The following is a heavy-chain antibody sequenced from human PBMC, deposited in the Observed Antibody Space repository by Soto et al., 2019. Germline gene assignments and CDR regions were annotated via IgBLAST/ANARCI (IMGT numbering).Heavy chain of an antibody. CDR3: ATGALGPHCSCTNCYAFDI. CDR1: GFTFDVYA. V-gene: IGHV3-43*02. J-gene: IGHJ3*02. CDR2: ISGDGGST. D-gene: IGHD2-2*01. Sequence: GGSLRLSCAASGFTFDVYAMHWVRQAPGKGLEWVSLISGDGGSTYYADSVKGRFTISRDNSKNSLYLQMNSLITEDTALYAGATGALGPHCSCTNCYAFDIWGQGTMVTVSS.